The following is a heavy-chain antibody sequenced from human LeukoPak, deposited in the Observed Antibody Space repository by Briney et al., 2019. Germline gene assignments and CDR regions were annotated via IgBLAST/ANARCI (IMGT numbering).Heavy chain of an antibody. Sequence: GGSLRLSCAASGFTFSSYGMHWVRQAPGKGLEWVPALWYDGSIQYYADSVKGRFTISRDNSKNTLYLQMDSLRAEDTAVYYCARAGYCSGGSCYGSDYWGQGTLVSVSS. CDR2: LWYDGSIQ. V-gene: IGHV3-33*01. J-gene: IGHJ4*02. D-gene: IGHD2-15*01. CDR1: GFTFSSYG. CDR3: ARAGYCSGGSCYGSDY.